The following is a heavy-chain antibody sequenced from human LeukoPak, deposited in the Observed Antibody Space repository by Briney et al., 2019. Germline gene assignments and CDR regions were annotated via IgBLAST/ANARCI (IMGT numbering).Heavy chain of an antibody. CDR1: GYTFTGYY. V-gene: IGHV1-2*02. Sequence: ASVKVSCKASGYTFTGYYIHWVRQAPGQGLEGMGWINPNSGGSNYVQQFQGRVTLTRDLSITTAYMELSSFRFDDTAVYYCARSGGGGSWYDLDYWGQGALVTVS. CDR2: INPNSGGS. J-gene: IGHJ4*02. CDR3: ARSGGGGSWYDLDY. D-gene: IGHD6-13*01.